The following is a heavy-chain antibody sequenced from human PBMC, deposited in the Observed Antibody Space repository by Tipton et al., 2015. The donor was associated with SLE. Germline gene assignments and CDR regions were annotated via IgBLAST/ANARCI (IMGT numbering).Heavy chain of an antibody. Sequence: GLVKPSETLSLTCTVSGDSISGSNYYWDWIRQPPGKGPEWIGRITNNGNTYYTPSLQSRVTMSVDTSKNHFSLKLSSVTAADTAIYYCARMDLGENWFDPWGQGTLVTVSS. CDR3: ARMDLGENWFDP. CDR1: GDSISGSNYY. D-gene: IGHD2-2*03. J-gene: IGHJ5*02. V-gene: IGHV4-39*02. CDR2: ITNNGNT.